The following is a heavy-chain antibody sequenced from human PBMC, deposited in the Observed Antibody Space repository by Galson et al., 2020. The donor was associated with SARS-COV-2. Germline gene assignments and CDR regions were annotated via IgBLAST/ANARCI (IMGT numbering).Heavy chain of an antibody. CDR3: TTWVFDY. Sequence: LSLTCTVSGFDFDDYTMHWVRQVPGKGLEWVSLIDGNDGSTHYADSVKGRFTISRDNSKNSLFLDMNSLTVEDTALYYCTTWVFDYWGQGTLVTVSS. CDR2: IDGNDGST. CDR1: GFDFDDYT. J-gene: IGHJ4*02. V-gene: IGHV3-43*01. D-gene: IGHD1-26*01.